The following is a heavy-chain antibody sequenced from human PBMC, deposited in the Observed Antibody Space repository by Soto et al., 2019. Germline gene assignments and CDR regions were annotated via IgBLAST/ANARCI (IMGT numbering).Heavy chain of an antibody. D-gene: IGHD3-10*01. Sequence: PSEILSLTCTVSGGSISSYYWSWIRQPPGKGLEWIGYIYYSGSTNYNPSLKSRVTISVDNAKNTLYLQMNSLRAEDTAVYYCTRDSPGPQHYFDYWGQGNMVTVSS. CDR2: IYYSGST. CDR3: TRDSPGPQHYFDY. J-gene: IGHJ4*02. V-gene: IGHV4-59*12. CDR1: GGSISSYY.